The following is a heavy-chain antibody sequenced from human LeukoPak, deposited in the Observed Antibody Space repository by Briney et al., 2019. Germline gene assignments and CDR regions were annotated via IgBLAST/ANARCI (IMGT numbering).Heavy chain of an antibody. CDR1: GITLSNYG. CDR2: LSGSGGGT. D-gene: IGHD3-10*01. J-gene: IGHJ4*02. V-gene: IGHV3-23*01. Sequence: GGSLRLSCAVPGITLSNYGMSWVCQAPGKGLEWVAGLSGSGGGTNYADSVQGRFTISRDNPKNTLYLQMNSLRAEDTAVYFCAKRGVVIRVFLVGFHKEAYYFDSWGQGALVTVSS. CDR3: AKRGVVIRVFLVGFHKEAYYFDS.